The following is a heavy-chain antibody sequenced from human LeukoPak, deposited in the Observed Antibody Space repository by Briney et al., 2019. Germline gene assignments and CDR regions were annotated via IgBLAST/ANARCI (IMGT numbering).Heavy chain of an antibody. V-gene: IGHV4-4*02. CDR3: ASYGSGSYYYGMDV. D-gene: IGHD3-10*01. CDR2: IYHSGIT. J-gene: IGHJ6*04. CDR1: VGSICSSNW. Sequence: AAETLSLTCAVSVGSICSSNWWSWVRQPPGKGLEWIGEIYHSGITNYNPSLNSRFTISVDKSKNQFSLKLSSVTAANTAVYYCASYGSGSYYYGMDVWGKGTTVTVSS.